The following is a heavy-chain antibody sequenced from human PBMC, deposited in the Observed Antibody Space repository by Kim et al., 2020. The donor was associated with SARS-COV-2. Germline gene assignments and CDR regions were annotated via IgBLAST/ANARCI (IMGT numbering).Heavy chain of an antibody. CDR1: GFTFSSYG. J-gene: IGHJ3*02. V-gene: IGHV3-30*18. CDR3: AKEGGRDGYNNAFDI. D-gene: IGHD5-12*01. CDR2: ISYDGSNK. Sequence: GGSLRLSCAASGFTFSSYGMHWVRQAPGKGLEWVAVISYDGSNKYYADSAKGRLTISRDNSKNTLYLQMNSLRAEDTAVYYCAKEGGRDGYNNAFDIWG.